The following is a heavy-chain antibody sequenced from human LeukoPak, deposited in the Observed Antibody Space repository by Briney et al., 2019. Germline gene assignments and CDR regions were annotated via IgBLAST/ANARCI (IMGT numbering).Heavy chain of an antibody. CDR3: ARLYSGSYLGYFDY. D-gene: IGHD1-26*01. CDR1: GGSISSSNYY. J-gene: IGHJ4*02. V-gene: IGHV4-39*01. Sequence: SESLSLTCTVSGGSISSSNYYWGWIRQPPGKGLVWIGCISYSGNTYYKPSLKSRVTISVDPSKNQFSLKLTSVTAADTAVYYCARLYSGSYLGYFDYWGQGTLVSVSS. CDR2: ISYSGNT.